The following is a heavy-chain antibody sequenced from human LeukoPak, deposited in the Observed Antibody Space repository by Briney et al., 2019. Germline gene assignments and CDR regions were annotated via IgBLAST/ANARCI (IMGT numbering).Heavy chain of an antibody. J-gene: IGHJ3*02. CDR1: GFSFSGYS. V-gene: IGHV3-48*01. CDR2: IDRRSNTI. D-gene: IGHD3-9*01. CDR3: VKRGRRDKGAFDI. Sequence: GGSLRLSCAASGFSFSGYSMNWVRQAPGKGLEWVSYIDRRSNTIYYADSVKGRFTISRDNSKNTLYLQMNTLRAEDTALYYCVKRGRRDKGAFDIWGQGTMVTVSS.